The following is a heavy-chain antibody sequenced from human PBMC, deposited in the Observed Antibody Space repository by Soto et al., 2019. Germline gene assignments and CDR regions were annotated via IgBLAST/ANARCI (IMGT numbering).Heavy chain of an antibody. Sequence: QVQLVQSGAEVKKPGASVKVSCKASGDTFSSYDIKWVRQATGQGLEWMGWMNPNSGNTGYAQKFPGRVTMTRNTSISTTYMELSSLRFEDEAVYYCGRGRNGMAVWGQGTTVTVSS. V-gene: IGHV1-8*01. J-gene: IGHJ6*02. CDR2: MNPNSGNT. CDR1: GDTFSSYD. CDR3: GRGRNGMAV.